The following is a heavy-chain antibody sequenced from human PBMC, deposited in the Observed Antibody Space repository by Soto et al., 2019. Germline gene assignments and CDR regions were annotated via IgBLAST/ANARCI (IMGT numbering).Heavy chain of an antibody. Sequence: ASVKVSCKASGGTFSSYAISWVRQAPGQGLEWMGGVIPMFGTTTYAQIFQGRVTITADASTSTAYLELSSLRSEDTALYYCARDPGQYSDSSGYLPLDHWGPGTLVTVSS. CDR1: GGTFSSYA. V-gene: IGHV1-69*13. J-gene: IGHJ4*02. CDR3: ARDPGQYSDSSGYLPLDH. D-gene: IGHD3-22*01. CDR2: VIPMFGTT.